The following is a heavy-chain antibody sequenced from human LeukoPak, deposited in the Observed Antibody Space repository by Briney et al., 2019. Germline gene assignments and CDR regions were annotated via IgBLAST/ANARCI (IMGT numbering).Heavy chain of an antibody. D-gene: IGHD3-22*01. Sequence: GGSLRLSCAASGFTFSSYEMNWVRQAPGKGLEWVSYISGSGSTIYYADSVKGRFTISRDNAKNSLYLQMNSLRADDTALYYCARDDSSGYYPDYWGQGTLVTVSS. V-gene: IGHV3-48*03. CDR2: ISGSGSTI. J-gene: IGHJ4*02. CDR1: GFTFSSYE. CDR3: ARDDSSGYYPDY.